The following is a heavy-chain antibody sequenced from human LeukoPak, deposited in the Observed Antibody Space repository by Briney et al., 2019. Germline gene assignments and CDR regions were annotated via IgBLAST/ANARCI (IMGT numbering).Heavy chain of an antibody. V-gene: IGHV4-38-2*02. D-gene: IGHD6-13*01. CDR2: IYHSGST. CDR3: ARDVAAAGYNWFDP. CDR1: GYSISSGYY. Sequence: PSESLSLTCTVSGYSISSGYYWGWIQQPPGKGLEWIGSIYHSGSTYYNPSLKSRVTISVDTSKNQLSLKLSSVTAADTAVYYCARDVAAAGYNWFDPWGQGTLVTVSS. J-gene: IGHJ5*02.